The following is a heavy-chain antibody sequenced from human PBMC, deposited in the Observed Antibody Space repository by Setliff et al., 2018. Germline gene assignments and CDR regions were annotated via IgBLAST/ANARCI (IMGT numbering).Heavy chain of an antibody. Sequence: PSETLSLTCSVSGDSMSFSYWSWIRQPPGKGLEWIGYIYYSGSTDSHPSLKSRVTISMDTSKNQFSLKVSSVTAADTAVYYCARSFSRREKFLLDYWGQGALVTVSS. CDR2: IYYSGST. J-gene: IGHJ4*02. CDR1: GDSMSFSY. CDR3: ARSFSRREKFLLDY. V-gene: IGHV4-59*12.